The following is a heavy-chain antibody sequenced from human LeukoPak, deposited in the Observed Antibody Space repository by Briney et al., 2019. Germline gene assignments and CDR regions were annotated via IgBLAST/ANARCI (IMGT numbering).Heavy chain of an antibody. J-gene: IGHJ4*02. CDR2: ISYDGSNK. CDR1: GFTFSSYA. CDR3: ARGGYYDSSGYQIDY. D-gene: IGHD3-22*01. V-gene: IGHV3-30*09. Sequence: GGSLRLSCAASGFTFSSYAMHWVRQAPGRGLEWVAVISYDGSNKYYADSVKGRFAISRDNSKNTLYLQMNSLRAEDTAVYYCARGGYYDSSGYQIDYWGQGTLVTVSS.